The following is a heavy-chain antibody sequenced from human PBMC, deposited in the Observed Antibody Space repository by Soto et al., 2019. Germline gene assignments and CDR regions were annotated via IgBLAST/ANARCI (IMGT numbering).Heavy chain of an antibody. CDR2: ISYDGSNK. D-gene: IGHD1-26*01. Sequence: QVQLVESGGGVVQPGRSLRLSCAASGFTFSSYGMHWVRQAPGKGLEWVAVISYDGSNKYYADSVKGRFTISRDNSKNTLYLQMNSLRAEDTAVYYCAKCLFGWELLCVSFDYWGQGTLVTVSS. J-gene: IGHJ4*02. V-gene: IGHV3-30*18. CDR3: AKCLFGWELLCVSFDY. CDR1: GFTFSSYG.